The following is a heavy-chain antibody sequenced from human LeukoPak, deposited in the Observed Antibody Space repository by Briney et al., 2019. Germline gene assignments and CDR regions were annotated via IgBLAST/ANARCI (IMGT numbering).Heavy chain of an antibody. V-gene: IGHV4-39*07. D-gene: IGHD2-2*01. J-gene: IGHJ4*02. CDR3: ARYCSSTSCYRTFDY. Sequence: SETLSLTCTVSGASINNSPYYWGWIRQPPGKGLEWIGSIYHSGSTYYNPSLKSRVTISVDTSKNQFSLKLSSVTAADTAVYYCARYCSSTSCYRTFDYWGQGTLVTVSS. CDR2: IYHSGST. CDR1: GASINNSPYY.